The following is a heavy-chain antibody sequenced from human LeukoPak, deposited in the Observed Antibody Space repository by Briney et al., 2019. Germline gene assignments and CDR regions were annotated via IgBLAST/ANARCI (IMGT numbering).Heavy chain of an antibody. D-gene: IGHD3-10*01. CDR2: IYTSGST. CDR1: GGSISSYY. J-gene: IGHJ6*03. CDR3: AXXXXXFGXSQIYYYYYMDV. Sequence: SETLSLTCTVSGGSISSYYWSWIRQPAGKGLEWIGRIYTSGSTNYNPSLKSRVTMSVDTSKNQFSLKLSSVTAADTAVYYCAXXXXXFGXSQIYYYYYMDVWGKGTTVTVSS. V-gene: IGHV4-4*07.